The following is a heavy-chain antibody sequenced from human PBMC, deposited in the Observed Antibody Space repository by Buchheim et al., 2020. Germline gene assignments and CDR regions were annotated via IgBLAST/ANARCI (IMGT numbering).Heavy chain of an antibody. CDR1: GFTFTSYG. CDR3: ARSGEHLYYYMDL. Sequence: QVQLVESGGGVVQPGRSLRLSCAASGFTFTSYGMNWVRQAPGKGLERVADIWYDGKSTSYADSVEGRFTISRDNSKNTLYLQMKSLRAEDTAVYCCARSGEHLYYYMDLWGKGTT. D-gene: IGHD1-14*01. V-gene: IGHV3-33*01. J-gene: IGHJ6*03. CDR2: IWYDGKST.